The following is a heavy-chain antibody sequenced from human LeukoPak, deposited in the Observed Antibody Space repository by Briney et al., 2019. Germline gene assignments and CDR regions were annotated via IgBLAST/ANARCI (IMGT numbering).Heavy chain of an antibody. V-gene: IGHV4-4*02. CDR1: GGSISSSNW. CDR2: IYHSGST. CDR3: ARLAAAGTGDFDY. J-gene: IGHJ4*02. D-gene: IGHD6-13*01. Sequence: SETLSLTCAVSGGSISSSNWRSWVRQPPGKGLEWIGEIYHSGSTNYNPSLKSRVTISVDKSKNQFSLKLSSVTAADTAVYYCARLAAAGTGDFDYWGQGTLVTVSS.